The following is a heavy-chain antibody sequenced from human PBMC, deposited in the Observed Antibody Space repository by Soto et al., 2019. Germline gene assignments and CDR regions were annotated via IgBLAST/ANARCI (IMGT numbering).Heavy chain of an antibody. CDR2: IWYDGSNK. V-gene: IGHV3-33*01. CDR3: ARDSGATHYYFDY. CDR1: GFTFSSYG. Sequence: ESGGGVVQPGRSLRLSCAASGFTFSSYGMHWVRQAPGKGLEWVAVIWYDGSNKYYADSVKGRFTISRDNSKNTLYLQMNSLRAEDTAVYYCARDSGATHYYFDYWGQGTLVTVSS. J-gene: IGHJ4*02. D-gene: IGHD3-10*01.